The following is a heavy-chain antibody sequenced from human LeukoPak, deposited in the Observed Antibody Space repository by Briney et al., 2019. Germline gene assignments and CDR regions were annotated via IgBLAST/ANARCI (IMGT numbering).Heavy chain of an antibody. J-gene: IGHJ4*02. Sequence: GGSLRLSCAASGFTFSSYGMSWVRQAPGKGLEWVAVISYEGSNKYYADSVKGRFTISRDNSKNMVYLQMNSLRAEDTAVYYCAKDKQWLVRYFDYWGQGTLVTVSS. CDR3: AKDKQWLVRYFDY. V-gene: IGHV3-30*18. CDR2: ISYEGSNK. CDR1: GFTFSSYG. D-gene: IGHD6-19*01.